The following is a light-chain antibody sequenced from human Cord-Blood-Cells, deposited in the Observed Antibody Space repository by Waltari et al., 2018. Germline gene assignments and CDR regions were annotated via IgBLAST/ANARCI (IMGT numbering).Light chain of an antibody. V-gene: IGKV2-28*01. J-gene: IGKJ5*01. CDR3: MQALQTPLT. CDR2: LGS. CDR1: QSLLHSNGYNY. Sequence: DLVMPQSPLSLPVTPGEPPSISCMSSQSLLHSNGYNYLDWYLQKPGQSPQLLIYLGSTRRSAVPHRFSGSRAGTAYTLQISSVEEDEVVVFYCMQALQTPLTFGQGTKLEIK.